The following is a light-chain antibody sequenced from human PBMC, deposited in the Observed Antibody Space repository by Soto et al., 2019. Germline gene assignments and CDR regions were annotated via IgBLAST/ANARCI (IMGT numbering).Light chain of an antibody. Sequence: QSARSQPASVSGSPGQAIAISCTGTSSDVDGYNYVSWYQQHPGKAPKLMIYEVNNRPSEVSNRFSGSKSGNTASLTISGLQPEDEADYYCNSYTSRYTFVLGTGTNVTVL. CDR1: SSDVDGYNY. J-gene: IGLJ1*01. CDR2: EVN. V-gene: IGLV2-14*01. CDR3: NSYTSRYTFV.